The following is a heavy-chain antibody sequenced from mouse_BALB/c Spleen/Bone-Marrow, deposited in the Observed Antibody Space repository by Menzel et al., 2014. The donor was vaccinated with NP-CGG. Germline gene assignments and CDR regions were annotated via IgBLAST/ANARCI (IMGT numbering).Heavy chain of an antibody. J-gene: IGHJ2*01. CDR3: TRWDYGNSVDY. Sequence: VQLQQSGPELVKPGASVKVSCKASGYSFTDYNMYWVKQSHGKSLEWIGYIDPYNGYASYNQKFKDKATLTVDKSSSTAFMHLNILTTKDSAVYYCTRWDYGNSVDYWGQGTTLTVSS. D-gene: IGHD2-1*01. CDR2: IDPYNGYA. CDR1: GYSFTDYN. V-gene: IGHV1S135*01.